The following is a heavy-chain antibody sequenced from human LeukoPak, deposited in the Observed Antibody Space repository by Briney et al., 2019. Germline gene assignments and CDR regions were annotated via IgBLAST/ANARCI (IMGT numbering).Heavy chain of an antibody. CDR3: TTALRRRNTVTPEDY. Sequence: AGGSLRLSCAASGFTFSSYSVNWVRQAPGKGLEWVSSISSSSSYIYYADSVKGRFTISRDNAKNSLYLQMNSLRAEDTAVYYCTTALRRRNTVTPEDYWGQGTLVTVSS. CDR1: GFTFSSYS. V-gene: IGHV3-21*04. D-gene: IGHD4-17*01. CDR2: ISSSSSYI. J-gene: IGHJ4*02.